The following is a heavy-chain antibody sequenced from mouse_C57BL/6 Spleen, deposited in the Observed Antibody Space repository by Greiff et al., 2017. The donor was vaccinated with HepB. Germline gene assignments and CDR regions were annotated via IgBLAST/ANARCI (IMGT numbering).Heavy chain of an antibody. CDR2: IDPANGNT. D-gene: IGHD1-1*01. J-gene: IGHJ2*01. CDR3: ARGYYYGSIRDYFDY. CDR1: GFNIKNTY. Sequence: EVQLVESVAELVRPGASVKLSCTASGFNIKNTYMHWVKQRPEQGLEWIGRIDPANGNTKYAPKFQGKATITADTSSNTAYLQLSSLTSEDTAIYYCARGYYYGSIRDYFDYWGQGTTLTVSS. V-gene: IGHV14-3*01.